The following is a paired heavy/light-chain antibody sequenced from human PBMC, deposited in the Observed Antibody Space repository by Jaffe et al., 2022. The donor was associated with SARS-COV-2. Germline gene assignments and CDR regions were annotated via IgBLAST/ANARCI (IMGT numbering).Light chain of an antibody. CDR1: QSVNTW. Sequence: DIQMTQSPSTLSASVGDRVTMTCRASQSVNTWLAWYQQKPGKAPKLLIYKASSLESGVPSRFSGSGSGTEFTLTISSLQPDDFATYYCQQYITYPLTFGGGTKVEIK. CDR3: QQYITYPLT. J-gene: IGKJ4*01. V-gene: IGKV1-5*03. CDR2: KAS.
Heavy chain of an antibody. CDR3: AREGSDILTDVYFDY. D-gene: IGHD3-9*01. CDR2: ISAYNGDT. V-gene: IGHV1-18*01. CDR1: GFSFTTNG. J-gene: IGHJ4*02. Sequence: QVQLVQSGAEVKKPGASVKVSCKASGFSFTTNGVNWVRQAPGQGLEWMGWISAYNGDTKYAQKFQGRVTVTTDTSTRTAYMELRSLRSDDTAVYYCAREGSDILTDVYFDYWGQGTLVTVSS.